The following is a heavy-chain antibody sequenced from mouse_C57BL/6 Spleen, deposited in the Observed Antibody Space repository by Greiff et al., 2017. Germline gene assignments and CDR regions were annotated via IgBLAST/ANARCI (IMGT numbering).Heavy chain of an antibody. CDR2: IDPSDSYT. CDR3: AREGNFDV. J-gene: IGHJ1*03. V-gene: IGHV1-59*01. CDR1: GYTFTSYW. Sequence: QVQLQQPGAELVRPGTSVKLSCKASGYTFTSYWMHWVKQRPGQGLEWIGVIDPSDSYTNYNQKFKGKATLTVDPSSSTAYMQLSSLTSEDSAVYYCAREGNFDVWGTGTTVTVAS.